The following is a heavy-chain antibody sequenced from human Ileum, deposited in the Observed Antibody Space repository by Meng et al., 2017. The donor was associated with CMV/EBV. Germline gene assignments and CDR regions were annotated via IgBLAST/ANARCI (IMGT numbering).Heavy chain of an antibody. CDR1: GFSFSAYG. V-gene: IGHV3-33*03. CDR3: AKDLWHYEYWRVHYADYCYYGMDV. Sequence: GESLKISCAASGFSFSAYGMHWVRQAPGKGLEGVALIWYDASNKYYADSVKGRFTISRDNSMNTLYLQMNSLRAEDTAVYYCAKDLWHYEYWRVHYADYCYYGMDVWGQGTTVTVSS. J-gene: IGHJ6*02. D-gene: IGHD3-3*01. CDR2: IWYDASNK.